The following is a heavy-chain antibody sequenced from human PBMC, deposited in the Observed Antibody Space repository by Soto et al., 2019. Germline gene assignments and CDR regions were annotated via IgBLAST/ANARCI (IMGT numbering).Heavy chain of an antibody. D-gene: IGHD3-10*01. CDR3: ARDSSAMVRGRPYYYYGMDV. Sequence: QVQLQESGPGLVKPSQTLSLTCTVSGGSISSGGYYWSWIRQHPGKGLEWIGYIYYSGSTYYNPSLKSRVTISVDTSKNQFSLKLSSVTAADTAVYYCARDSSAMVRGRPYYYYGMDVWGQETTVTVSS. CDR2: IYYSGST. J-gene: IGHJ6*02. V-gene: IGHV4-31*03. CDR1: GGSISSGGYY.